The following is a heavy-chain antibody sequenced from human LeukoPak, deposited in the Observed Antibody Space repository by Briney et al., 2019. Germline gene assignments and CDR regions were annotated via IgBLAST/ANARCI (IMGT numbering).Heavy chain of an antibody. V-gene: IGHV3-21*01. J-gene: IGHJ4*02. D-gene: IGHD3-22*01. CDR3: AREADIFDTSGLSH. Sequence: GGSLRLSCAASGFTFSSYSMNWVRQAPGKGLEWVSFINSRSTYIYYADSVKGRFTVSRDNAKNSLYLQMNSLRAEDTAVYYCAREADIFDTSGLSHWGQGTLVTVSS. CDR2: INSRSTYI. CDR1: GFTFSSYS.